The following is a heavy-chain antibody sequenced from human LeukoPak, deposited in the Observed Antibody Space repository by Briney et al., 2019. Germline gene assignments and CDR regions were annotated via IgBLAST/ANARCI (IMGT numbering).Heavy chain of an antibody. Sequence: GSLRLSCAASGFTFSSFAMNWVRQAPGKGLEWVSYINSAASTRYYADSVKGRFTISRDNARNTLSLQMNSLTIEDTAVYYCVVVVEPPDSDGFDVWGQGTMITVSS. J-gene: IGHJ3*01. CDR1: GFTFSSFA. V-gene: IGHV3-48*04. CDR2: INSAASTR. D-gene: IGHD1-14*01. CDR3: VVVVEPPDSDGFDV.